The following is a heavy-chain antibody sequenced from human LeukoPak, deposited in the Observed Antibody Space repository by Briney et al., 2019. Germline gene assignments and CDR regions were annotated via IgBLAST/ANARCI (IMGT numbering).Heavy chain of an antibody. V-gene: IGHV3-74*01. CDR3: TTDRGGLLWFGETTSFFDY. CDR1: GFTFSSYW. Sequence: GGSLRLSCAASGFTFSSYWMEWVRQAPGKGLVWVSRINSDGSSTSYADSVKGRFTISRDNAKNTLYLQMNSLKTEDTAVYYCTTDRGGLLWFGETTSFFDYWGQGTLVTVSS. CDR2: INSDGSST. D-gene: IGHD3-10*01. J-gene: IGHJ4*02.